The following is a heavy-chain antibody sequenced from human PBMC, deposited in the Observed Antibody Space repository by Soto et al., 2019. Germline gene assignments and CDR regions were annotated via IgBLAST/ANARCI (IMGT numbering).Heavy chain of an antibody. CDR2: IKQDGGEK. CDR1: GFTFSSYW. D-gene: IGHD3-3*01. Sequence: PGGSLRLSCAASGFTFSSYWMSWVRQAPGKGLEWVANIKQDGGEKYYVDSVKGRFTISRDNAKNSLYLQMNSLRAEDTAVYYCARGGYDFWSGYYVRGDYYMDVWGKGTTVTVSS. V-gene: IGHV3-7*04. J-gene: IGHJ6*03. CDR3: ARGGYDFWSGYYVRGDYYMDV.